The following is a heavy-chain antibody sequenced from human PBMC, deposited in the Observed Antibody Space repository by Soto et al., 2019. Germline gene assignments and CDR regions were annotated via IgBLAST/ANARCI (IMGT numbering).Heavy chain of an antibody. CDR1: GYTFPNTA. Sequence: ASVKVSCKASGYTFPNTAMHWVRQTPAQRLEWMGWINTATGNTKYSRKFLGRISLTRDTSATTVYMELSRLTSTDTAVYYCARDILFENWFALLGQGTLVTVSS. CDR3: ARDILFENWFAL. CDR2: INTATGNT. V-gene: IGHV1-3*04. J-gene: IGHJ5*02.